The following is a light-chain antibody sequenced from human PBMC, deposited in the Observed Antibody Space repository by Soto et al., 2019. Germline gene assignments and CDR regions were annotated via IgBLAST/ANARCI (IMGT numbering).Light chain of an antibody. CDR2: GAS. V-gene: IGKV3-20*01. CDR3: QQYGGSLPYT. CDR1: QSVSSSY. Sequence: EIVLTQSPGTLSLSPGERATLSCRASQSVSSSYLAWYQQKPGQAPRLLIYGASSRATGIPDRFSGSGSGTDFTLTISRLEPEDFALYYCQQYGGSLPYTFGQGTKLGIK. J-gene: IGKJ2*01.